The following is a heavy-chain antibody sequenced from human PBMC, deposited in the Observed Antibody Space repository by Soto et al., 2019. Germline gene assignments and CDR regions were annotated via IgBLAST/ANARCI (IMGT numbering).Heavy chain of an antibody. V-gene: IGHV4-34*01. J-gene: IGHJ6*02. CDR3: ARAKTRSLSYSYYYGMDV. Sequence: AETLSLTCAVYGGSFSGYYWSWIRQPPGKGLEWIGEINHSGSTNYNPSLKSRVTISVDTSKNQFSLKLSSVTAADTAVYYCARAKTRSLSYSYYYGMDVWGQGTTVTVSS. CDR2: INHSGST. CDR1: GGSFSGYY.